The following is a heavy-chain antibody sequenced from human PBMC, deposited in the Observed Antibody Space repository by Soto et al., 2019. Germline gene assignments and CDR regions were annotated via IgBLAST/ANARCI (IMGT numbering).Heavy chain of an antibody. Sequence: QVQLQESGPGLVKPSQTLSLTCTVSGGPIISGGYYWTWVRQHPGKGLEWIGYIYHSGSTHYNPSLKSRVVISIDTSKNQFSLKLSSVTAADTAVYYCVKWCVVTTGDNWGQGTLVTVSS. CDR3: VKWCVVTTGDN. CDR2: IYHSGST. V-gene: IGHV4-31*03. D-gene: IGHD4-17*01. J-gene: IGHJ4*02. CDR1: GGPIISGGYY.